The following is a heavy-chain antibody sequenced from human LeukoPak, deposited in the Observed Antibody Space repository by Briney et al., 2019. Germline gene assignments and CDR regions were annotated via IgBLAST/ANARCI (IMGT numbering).Heavy chain of an antibody. J-gene: IGHJ3*02. CDR3: ARQSSIAYYDSSGLPYDAFDI. CDR2: IYPGDSDT. Sequence: GESLKISCKGSGYSFTYYWIGWVRQMPGKGLELMGIIYPGDSDTRYSPSFQGQVTISADKSIYTAYLQWSSLKASDIAMYYCARQSSIAYYDSSGLPYDAFDIWGQGKMVTVSS. D-gene: IGHD3-22*01. V-gene: IGHV5-51*01. CDR1: GYSFTYYW.